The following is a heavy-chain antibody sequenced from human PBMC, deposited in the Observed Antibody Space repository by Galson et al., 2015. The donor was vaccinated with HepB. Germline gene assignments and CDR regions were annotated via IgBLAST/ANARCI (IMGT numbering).Heavy chain of an antibody. V-gene: IGHV5-51*01. CDR3: ARQVPYYDSSGYYGY. CDR2: IYPGDSDT. Sequence: QSGAEVKKPGESLKISCKASGYSFTDYWIGWVRQMPGKGLEWMGIIYPGDSDTRYSPSFQGQVTISVDKSISTAYLQWSSLKASDTAMYYCARQVPYYDSSGYYGYWGQGTLVTVSS. D-gene: IGHD3-22*01. J-gene: IGHJ4*02. CDR1: GYSFTDYW.